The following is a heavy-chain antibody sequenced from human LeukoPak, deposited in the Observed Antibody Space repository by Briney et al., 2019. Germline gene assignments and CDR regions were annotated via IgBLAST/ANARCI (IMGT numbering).Heavy chain of an antibody. J-gene: IGHJ4*02. D-gene: IGHD3-10*01. Sequence: SGGSLRLSRAAAGFTFSSYAMSWVRQAPGKGLEWVSAISGSGGSTYYADSVKGRFTISRDNSKNTLYLQMNSLRAEDTAVYYCAKGGFRAIIRYYFDYWGQGTLVTVSS. CDR2: ISGSGGST. CDR1: GFTFSSYA. V-gene: IGHV3-23*01. CDR3: AKGGFRAIIRYYFDY.